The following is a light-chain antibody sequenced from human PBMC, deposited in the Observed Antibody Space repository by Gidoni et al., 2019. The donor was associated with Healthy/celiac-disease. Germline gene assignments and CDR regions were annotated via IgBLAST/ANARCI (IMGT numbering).Light chain of an antibody. CDR2: DVS. Sequence: QSALTQPASVSGPPGQSITIPCTGTSSDVGGYNYVSWYQQHPGKAPKLMIYDVSTRPSGVSNRFSGSKSGNTASLTISELQAEDEADYYCSSYTSSSTLFGGGTKLTVL. CDR3: SSYTSSSTL. J-gene: IGLJ2*01. V-gene: IGLV2-14*01. CDR1: SSDVGGYNY.